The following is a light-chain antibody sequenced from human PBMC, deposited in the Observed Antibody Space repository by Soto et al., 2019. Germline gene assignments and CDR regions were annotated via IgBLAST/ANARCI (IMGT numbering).Light chain of an antibody. J-gene: IGKJ4*01. CDR2: GAS. V-gene: IGKV3-20*01. CDR3: QQYSSSPLIT. CDR1: QSVSSNY. Sequence: EIVLTQSPGTLSLSPGERATLSCRASQSVSSNYLAWYQQKPGQAPRLLIYGASSRATGIPDRFRGSGSGTDFTLTIRRLEPEDFAVYYCQQYSSSPLITFGGGTKVEIK.